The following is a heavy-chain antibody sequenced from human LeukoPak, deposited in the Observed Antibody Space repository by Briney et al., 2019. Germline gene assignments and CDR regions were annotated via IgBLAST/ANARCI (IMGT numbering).Heavy chain of an antibody. CDR1: GFTFSRYE. D-gene: IGHD3-22*01. V-gene: IGHV3-23*01. Sequence: PGGSLRLSCAASGFTFSRYEMNWVRQAPGKGLEWVSAISGSGGSTYYADSVKGRFTISRDNSKNTLYLQMNSLRAEDTAVYYCAKAYYDSSGYYYFDYWGQGTLVTVSS. CDR2: ISGSGGST. J-gene: IGHJ4*02. CDR3: AKAYYDSSGYYYFDY.